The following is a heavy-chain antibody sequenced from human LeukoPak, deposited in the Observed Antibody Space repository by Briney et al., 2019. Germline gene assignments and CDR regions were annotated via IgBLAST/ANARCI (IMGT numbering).Heavy chain of an antibody. Sequence: GGSLRLSCAASGFIFASYNMNWVRQAPGRGLEWVSSISGSRTFVFYADSVEGRFTVSRDNARDSLYLQMDSPKFDDTAVYYCARGLKGDSAGLDLWGQGSLVTVAS. V-gene: IGHV3-21*01. CDR1: GFIFASYN. CDR2: ISGSRTFV. J-gene: IGHJ4*02. D-gene: IGHD2-15*01. CDR3: ARGLKGDSAGLDL.